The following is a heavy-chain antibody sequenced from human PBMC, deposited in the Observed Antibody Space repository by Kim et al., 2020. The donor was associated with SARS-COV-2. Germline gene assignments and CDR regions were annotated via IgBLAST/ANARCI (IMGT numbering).Heavy chain of an antibody. Sequence: ASVKVSCKASGYTFTSYYMHWVRQAPGQGLEWMGIINPSGGSTSYAQKFQGRVTMTRDTSTSTVYMELSSLRSEDTAVYYCARGTADDFWSGYYYYGMDVWGQGTTVTVSS. CDR1: GYTFTSYY. CDR2: INPSGGST. V-gene: IGHV1-46*01. CDR3: ARGTADDFWSGYYYYGMDV. D-gene: IGHD3-3*01. J-gene: IGHJ6*02.